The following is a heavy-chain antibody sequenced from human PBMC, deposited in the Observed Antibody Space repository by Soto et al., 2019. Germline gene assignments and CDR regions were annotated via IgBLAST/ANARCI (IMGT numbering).Heavy chain of an antibody. D-gene: IGHD3-10*01. J-gene: IGHJ4*02. V-gene: IGHV1-58*02. CDR2: IVVGSGNT. CDR1: GFTFTSSA. Sequence: SVKVSCKASGFTFTSSAMQWVRQARGQRLEWIGCIVVGSGNTNYAQKFQERVTITRDMSTSTAYMELSSLRSEDTAVYYCAAQGPPNYYGSGSYYNAFDYWGQGTLVT. CDR3: AAQGPPNYYGSGSYYNAFDY.